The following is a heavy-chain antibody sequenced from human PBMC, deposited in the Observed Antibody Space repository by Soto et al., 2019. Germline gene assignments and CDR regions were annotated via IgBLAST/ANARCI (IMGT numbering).Heavy chain of an antibody. CDR1: GGSVNTAPYY. Sequence: SETLSLTCTVSGGSVNTAPYYLSWIRQPPGKGLEWIGNIYYSGTTNYNPSLKSRVSISLDTSKNQFSLTLRSVTAADSAIYYCARELTPDLWGQGTLVTVSS. J-gene: IGHJ5*02. CDR3: ARELTPDL. CDR2: IYYSGTT. V-gene: IGHV4-61*01.